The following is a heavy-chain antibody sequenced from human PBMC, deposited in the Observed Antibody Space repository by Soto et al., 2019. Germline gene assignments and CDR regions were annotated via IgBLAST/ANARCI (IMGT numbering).Heavy chain of an antibody. J-gene: IGHJ5*02. D-gene: IGHD2-2*01. CDR1: CASMSSYY. V-gene: IGHV4-4*07. Sequence: PSETLSLTCSVSCASMSSYYWTWIRQPAGKGLEWIGRIYSSGGTHYNPSLKSRVTISLDTSKNQFSLRLNSVTAADTAVYYCARGQRLSDCCDPWGQGNLVT. CDR3: ARGQRLSDCCDP. CDR2: IYSSGGT.